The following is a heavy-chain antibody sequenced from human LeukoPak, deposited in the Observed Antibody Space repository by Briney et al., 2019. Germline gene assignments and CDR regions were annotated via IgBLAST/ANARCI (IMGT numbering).Heavy chain of an antibody. CDR2: LRGNDET. D-gene: IGHD3-10*01. J-gene: IGHJ4*02. V-gene: IGHV3-23*01. CDR3: ARASWVSAPDAVR. CDR1: GISFRNYA. Sequence: PGGSLRLSCAASGISFRNYAMSWVRQAPARGPEWVSSLRGNDETFYADSVKGRFTLSRDDSRNTVYLQLNNLRVEDTAIYYCARASWVSAPDAVRWGQGTQVTVSS.